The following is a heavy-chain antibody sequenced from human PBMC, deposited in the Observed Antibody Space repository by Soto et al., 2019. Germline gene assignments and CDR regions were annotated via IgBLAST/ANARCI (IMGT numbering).Heavy chain of an antibody. CDR2: IPGSGVST. Sequence: GALRFSCAASGGTFSRYAMSWVRQSPGTGLDGVSAIPGSGVSTYYAGSVKGRFTISRDNSKNTLYLQMNNLRVEDTAVYYCARGPGSLRSWALDYWGQGTLVTVSS. CDR1: GGTFSRYA. J-gene: IGHJ4*02. D-gene: IGHD2-15*01. CDR3: ARGPGSLRSWALDY. V-gene: IGHV3-23*01.